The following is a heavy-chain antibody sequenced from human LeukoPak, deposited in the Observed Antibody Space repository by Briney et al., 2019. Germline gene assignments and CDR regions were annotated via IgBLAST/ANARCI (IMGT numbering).Heavy chain of an antibody. CDR3: ARDLGDGYNFSGDAFDI. CDR1: GGSISNYY. V-gene: IGHV4-59*01. CDR2: VYYSGST. J-gene: IGHJ3*02. D-gene: IGHD5-24*01. Sequence: SETLSLTCTVSGGSISNYYWSWIRQPPGKRLEWIGYVYYSGSTNYNPSLKSRVTISVDTSKNQFSLRLTSVTAADTALYYCARDLGDGYNFSGDAFDIWGQGTMVTVSS.